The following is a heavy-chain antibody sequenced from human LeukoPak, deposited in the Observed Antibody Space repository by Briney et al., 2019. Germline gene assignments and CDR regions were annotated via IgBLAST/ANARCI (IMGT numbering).Heavy chain of an antibody. Sequence: SETLSLTCTVSGGSISSYYWSWIRQPPGKGLEWIGYIYYSGSTNYNPSLKSRVTISVDTSKNQFSLKLSSVAAADTAVYYCARGDSSGWYPFDYWGQGTLVTVSS. J-gene: IGHJ4*02. D-gene: IGHD6-19*01. CDR1: GGSISSYY. CDR3: ARGDSSGWYPFDY. CDR2: IYYSGST. V-gene: IGHV4-59*01.